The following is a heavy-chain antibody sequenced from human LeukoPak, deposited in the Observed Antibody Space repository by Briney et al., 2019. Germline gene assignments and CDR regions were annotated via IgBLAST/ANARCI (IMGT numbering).Heavy chain of an antibody. CDR1: GFTSSNAW. Sequence: GGSLRLSCAASGFTSSNAWMTWVRRAPGKGLEWVGRIKSKTDGGSTDYAEPVKVRFTISRDDSKNTLYLQMNSLKTEDTAMYYCTTERYYYDSGSYHNDYWGQGTLVTVSS. D-gene: IGHD3-10*01. J-gene: IGHJ4*02. V-gene: IGHV3-15*01. CDR3: TTERYYYDSGSYHNDY. CDR2: IKSKTDGGST.